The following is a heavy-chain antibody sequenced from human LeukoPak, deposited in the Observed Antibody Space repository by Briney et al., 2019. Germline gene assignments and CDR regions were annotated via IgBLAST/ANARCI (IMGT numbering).Heavy chain of an antibody. CDR2: ISWNSFTI. D-gene: IGHD4-11*01. CDR3: ARDRTGQQLISRKEYYYMDV. Sequence: SGGSLRLSCAASRFTFDDYAMHWVRQTPGKGLEWVSSISWNSFTIGYADSVKGRFTISRDNSKNTLYLQMNSLRAEDTAVYYCARDRTGQQLISRKEYYYMDVWGKGTTVTISS. J-gene: IGHJ6*03. CDR1: RFTFDDYA. V-gene: IGHV3-9*01.